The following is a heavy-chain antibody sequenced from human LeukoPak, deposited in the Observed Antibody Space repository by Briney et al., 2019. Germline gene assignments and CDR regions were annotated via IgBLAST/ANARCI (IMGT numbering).Heavy chain of an antibody. J-gene: IGHJ4*02. V-gene: IGHV1-8*01. CDR2: MNPNSGNT. CDR3: ARSQDSVAVAGSDY. Sequence: GASVKVSCKASGYTFTSYDINWVRQATGQGLEWMGWMNPNSGNTGYAQKFQGRVTMTRNTSISTAYMELSSLRSEDTAVYYCARSQDSVAVAGSDYWGQGTLVTVSS. CDR1: GYTFTSYD. D-gene: IGHD6-19*01.